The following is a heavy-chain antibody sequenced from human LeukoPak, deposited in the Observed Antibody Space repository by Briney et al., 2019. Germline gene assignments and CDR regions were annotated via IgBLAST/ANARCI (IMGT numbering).Heavy chain of an antibody. Sequence: GGSLSLSCAASGFTFSSYSMSWVRQAPGKGLEWVSAISGSGGSTYYADSVKGRFTISRDNSKNTLYLQMNSLRAEDTAVYYCAREANPVVPAARYWFDPWGQGTLVTVSS. CDR3: AREANPVVPAARYWFDP. J-gene: IGHJ5*02. V-gene: IGHV3-23*01. CDR1: GFTFSSYS. CDR2: ISGSGGST. D-gene: IGHD2-2*01.